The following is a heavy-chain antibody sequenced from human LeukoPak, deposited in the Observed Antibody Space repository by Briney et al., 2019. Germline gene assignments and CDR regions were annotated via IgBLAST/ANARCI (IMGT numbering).Heavy chain of an antibody. D-gene: IGHD6-19*01. CDR1: GYILTELS. Sequence: ASVKVSCKVSGYILTELSMHCVRQAPGTGLEWLGGFDAEDGETIYAQKFQGRVTITRNTSISTAYMELSSLRSEDTAVYYCARDGAVAGGFVVVNWFDAWGQGTLVTVSS. CDR3: ARDGAVAGGFVVVNWFDA. V-gene: IGHV1-24*01. J-gene: IGHJ5*02. CDR2: FDAEDGET.